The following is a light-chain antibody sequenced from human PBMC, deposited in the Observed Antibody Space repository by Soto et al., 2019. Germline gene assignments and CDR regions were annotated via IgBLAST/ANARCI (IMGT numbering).Light chain of an antibody. Sequence: DILLTQSPFFLSASVGDRVTITCRASQGIGTYLAWYQHKAGKAPELLIYAASTLQSGVPSRFSGSGSGTEFTLTISSLQPEDFATYYCQQLNTWPIIFGQGTRLEIK. CDR2: AAS. V-gene: IGKV1-9*01. J-gene: IGKJ5*01. CDR1: QGIGTY. CDR3: QQLNTWPII.